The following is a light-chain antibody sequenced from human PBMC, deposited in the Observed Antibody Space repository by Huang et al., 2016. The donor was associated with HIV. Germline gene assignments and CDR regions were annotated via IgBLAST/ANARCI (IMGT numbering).Light chain of an antibody. V-gene: IGKV3-15*01. CDR1: QRLSSQ. J-gene: IGKJ1*01. Sequence: EIVMTQSPATLSVSPGERVTLSCRASQRLSSQLAWYQQKRGQAPRLLIYGVSTRATDIPARFSGSGSGTDFTLTINSLQSEDFATYYCQQYNDWALTFGQGTEVEIK. CDR3: QQYNDWALT. CDR2: GVS.